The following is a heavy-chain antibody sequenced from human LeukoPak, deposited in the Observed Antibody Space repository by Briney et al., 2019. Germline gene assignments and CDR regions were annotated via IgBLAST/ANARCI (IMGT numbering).Heavy chain of an antibody. CDR1: GFTFSSYG. Sequence: GGSLRLSCAASGFTFSSYGMHWVRQAPGKGLEWVAVISYDGSNKYYADSVKGRFTISRDNSKNTLYLQMNSLRAEDTAVYYCAKDLRGVRLYGMDVWGQGTTVTVSS. D-gene: IGHD3-10*01. V-gene: IGHV3-30*18. CDR3: AKDLRGVRLYGMDV. J-gene: IGHJ6*02. CDR2: ISYDGSNK.